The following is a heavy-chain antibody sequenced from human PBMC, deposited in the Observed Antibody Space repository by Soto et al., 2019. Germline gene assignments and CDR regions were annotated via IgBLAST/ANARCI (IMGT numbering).Heavy chain of an antibody. CDR2: IYYSGST. CDR1: GGSISSSSYY. J-gene: IGHJ6*02. Sequence: QLQLQESGPGLVKPSETLSLTCTVSGGSISSSSYYWGWIRQPPGKGLEWIGSIYYSGSTYYNPSLKSRVTISVDTSKNQFSLKLSSVTAADTAVYYCARQDGDYLSPPRDVWGQGTTVTVSS. CDR3: ARQDGDYLSPPRDV. V-gene: IGHV4-39*01. D-gene: IGHD4-17*01.